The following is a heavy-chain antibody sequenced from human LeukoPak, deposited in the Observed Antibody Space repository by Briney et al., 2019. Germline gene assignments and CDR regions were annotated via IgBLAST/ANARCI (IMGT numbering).Heavy chain of an antibody. V-gene: IGHV3-73*01. CDR2: IRSKANSYAT. Sequence: GGSLRLSCAASGFTFSGSAMHWVRQASGKGLEWVGRIRSKANSYATAYAASVKGRFTISRDDSKNTAYLQMNSLKTEDTAVYYCTSRPWVSEDSWGQGTLVTVSS. J-gene: IGHJ4*02. CDR1: GFTFSGSA. CDR3: TSRPWVSEDS. D-gene: IGHD2-15*01.